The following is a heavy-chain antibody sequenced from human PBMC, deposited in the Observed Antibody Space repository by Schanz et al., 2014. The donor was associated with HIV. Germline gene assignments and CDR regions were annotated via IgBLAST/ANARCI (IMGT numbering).Heavy chain of an antibody. Sequence: EEQVLESGGGLVQPGGSLRLSCAASGFTFSRYAMSWVRQAPGKGLEWVYSISGSGGSTYYADSVKGRFTISRGNSKNTLYLQMNSLRAEDTAVYYCAKGGFYGDYVSYYYGLDVWGQGTTVTVSS. CDR3: AKGGFYGDYVSYYYGLDV. CDR2: ISGSGGST. D-gene: IGHD4-17*01. CDR1: GFTFSRYA. V-gene: IGHV3-23*01. J-gene: IGHJ6*02.